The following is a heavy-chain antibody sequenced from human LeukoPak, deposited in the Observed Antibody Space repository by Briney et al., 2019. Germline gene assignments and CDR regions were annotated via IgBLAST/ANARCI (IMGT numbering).Heavy chain of an antibody. D-gene: IGHD5-12*01. CDR3: ARSSLGTITAGPFDY. Sequence: SETLSLTCAVYGGSFSGYYWSWIRQPPGKGLEWIGEINHSGSTNYNPSLKSRVTISVDTSKNQFSLKLSSVTAADTALYYCARSSLGTITAGPFDYWGQGTLVTVSS. CDR1: GGSFSGYY. V-gene: IGHV4-34*01. J-gene: IGHJ4*02. CDR2: INHSGST.